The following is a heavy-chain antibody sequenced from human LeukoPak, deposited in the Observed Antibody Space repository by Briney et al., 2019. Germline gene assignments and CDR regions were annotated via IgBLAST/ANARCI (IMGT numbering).Heavy chain of an antibody. D-gene: IGHD3-3*01. CDR1: GFIFTSYF. Sequence: QTGGSLRLSCAASGFIFTSYFMSWVRQAPGKGLEWVASIKHDGSEKYYVDSVRGRFTISRDNTKNSLYLQMSSLGAEDTAVYYCATDRGWRTSGYYLYYFEYWGQGTLVTFSS. V-gene: IGHV3-7*01. CDR2: IKHDGSEK. J-gene: IGHJ4*02. CDR3: ATDRGWRTSGYYLYYFEY.